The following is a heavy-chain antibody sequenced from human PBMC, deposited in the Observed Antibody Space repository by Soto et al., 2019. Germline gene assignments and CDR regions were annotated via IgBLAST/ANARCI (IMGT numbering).Heavy chain of an antibody. V-gene: IGHV3-7*01. J-gene: IGHJ3*02. CDR1: GSTFSSYW. Sequence: EVQLVESGGGLVQPGGSLRLSCAASGSTFSSYWMHWVRQAPGKGLEWVANIKPDGSEKYYVDSVKGRFTISRDNAENSLYLQMNSLRAEDTAVYYCVRAIAAVSCILGQGTMVTVSS. D-gene: IGHD6-13*01. CDR3: VRAIAAVSCI. CDR2: IKPDGSEK.